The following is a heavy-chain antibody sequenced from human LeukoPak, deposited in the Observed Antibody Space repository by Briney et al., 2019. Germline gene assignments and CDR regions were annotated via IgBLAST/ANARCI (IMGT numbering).Heavy chain of an antibody. J-gene: IGHJ4*02. Sequence: GGSLRLSCAASGFTFDDYAMHWVRQAPGKGLEWVSGISWNSGSIGYADSVKGRFTISRDNAKNSLYLQMNSLRAEDTALYYCAKDGTWGQGTLVTVSS. V-gene: IGHV3-9*01. CDR1: GFTFDDYA. CDR3: AKDGT. CDR2: ISWNSGSI.